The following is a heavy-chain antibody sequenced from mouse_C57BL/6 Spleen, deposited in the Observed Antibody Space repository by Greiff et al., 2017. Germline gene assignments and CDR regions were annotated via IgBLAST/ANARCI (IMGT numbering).Heavy chain of an antibody. CDR1: GYSITSGYD. CDR2: ISYSGST. CDR3: ARAVVTTAWFAY. J-gene: IGHJ3*01. V-gene: IGHV3-1*01. Sequence: EVQGVESGPGMVKPSQSLSLTCTVTGYSITSGYDWHWIRHFPGNKLEWMGYISYSGSTNYNPSLKSRISITHDTSKNHFFLKLNSVTTEDTATYYCARAVVTTAWFAYWGQGTLVTVSA. D-gene: IGHD2-1*01.